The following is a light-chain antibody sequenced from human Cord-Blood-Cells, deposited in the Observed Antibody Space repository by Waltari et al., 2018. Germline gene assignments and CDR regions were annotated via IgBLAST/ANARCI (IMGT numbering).Light chain of an antibody. V-gene: IGKV2-29*02. CDR3: QQYNNWPPYT. CDR1: QSLLHSDGKTY. J-gene: IGKJ2*01. Sequence: DIVMTQTPLSLSVTPGQPASISCKSSQSLLHSDGKTYLYWYLQKPGQSPQLLIYEVSSRFSGVPDRFSGSGSGTDFTLKISSLQSEDFAVYYCQQYNNWPPYTFGQGTKLEIK. CDR2: EVS.